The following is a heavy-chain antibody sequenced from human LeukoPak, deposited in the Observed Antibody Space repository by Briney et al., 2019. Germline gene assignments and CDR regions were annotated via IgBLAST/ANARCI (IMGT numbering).Heavy chain of an antibody. CDR3: AKDGSLLCSSTSCGDDAFDI. V-gene: IGHV3-48*01. J-gene: IGHJ3*02. Sequence: PGGSLRLSSAASGFTFSSYSMNWVRQAPGKGLEWVSYISSSSSTIYYADSVKGRFTISRDNAKNSLYLQMNSLRAEDTAVYYCAKDGSLLCSSTSCGDDAFDIWGQGTMVTVSS. CDR1: GFTFSSYS. CDR2: ISSSSSTI. D-gene: IGHD2-2*01.